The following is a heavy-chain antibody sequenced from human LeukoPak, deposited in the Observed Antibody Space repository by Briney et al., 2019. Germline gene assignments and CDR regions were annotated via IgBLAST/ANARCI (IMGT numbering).Heavy chain of an antibody. D-gene: IGHD6-13*01. V-gene: IGHV4-34*01. J-gene: IGHJ3*02. CDR2: INHSGST. CDR1: GGSFSGYY. Sequence: SETLSLTCAVYGGSFSGYYWSWIRQPPGKGLEWIGEINHSGSTNYNPPLKSRVTISVDTSKNQFSLKLSSVTAADTAVYYCARGLLPMQNAAAYAFDIWGQGTMVTVSS. CDR3: ARGLLPMQNAAAYAFDI.